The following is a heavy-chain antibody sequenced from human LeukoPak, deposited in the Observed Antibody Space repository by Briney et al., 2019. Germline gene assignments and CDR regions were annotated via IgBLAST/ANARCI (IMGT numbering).Heavy chain of an antibody. J-gene: IGHJ4*02. D-gene: IGHD3-22*01. V-gene: IGHV3-30*04. Sequence: GSSLRLSCTASGFTFNTYAIHWVRQAPGKGLQWVAFLQNHGGDIHYADSVEGRFTISRDNSKNTLYLQMNSLRPEDTAVYYCARDSSITMIVVVIKRVFDYWGQGTLVTVSS. CDR1: GFTFNTYA. CDR3: ARDSSITMIVVVIKRVFDY. CDR2: LQNHGGDI.